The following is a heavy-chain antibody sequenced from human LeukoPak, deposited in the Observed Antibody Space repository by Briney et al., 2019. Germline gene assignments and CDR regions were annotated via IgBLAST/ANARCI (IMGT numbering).Heavy chain of an antibody. D-gene: IGHD1-1*01. CDR3: ARGSTYNWNVLDY. CDR1: GGSISSYY. V-gene: IGHV4-4*07. CDR2: LYTSGST. Sequence: SETLSLTCTVSGGSISSYYWTWIRQPAGKGLEWIGRLYTSGSTDYNSSLRGRVTMSLDTSRNQFSLKLSSVTAADTAVYYCARGSTYNWNVLDYWGQGTLVSVSS. J-gene: IGHJ4*02.